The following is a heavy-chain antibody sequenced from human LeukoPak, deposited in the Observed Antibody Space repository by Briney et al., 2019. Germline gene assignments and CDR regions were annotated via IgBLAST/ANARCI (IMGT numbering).Heavy chain of an antibody. CDR3: ARGIDSGYDLYGFDY. V-gene: IGHV4-59*01. Sequence: SSETLSLTCTVSGGSISSYYWSWIRQPPGKGLEWIGYIYYSGSTNCNPSLKSRVTISVDTSKNQFSLKLSSVTAADTAVYYCARGIDSGYDLYGFDYWGQGTLVTVSS. J-gene: IGHJ4*02. D-gene: IGHD5-12*01. CDR2: IYYSGST. CDR1: GGSISSYY.